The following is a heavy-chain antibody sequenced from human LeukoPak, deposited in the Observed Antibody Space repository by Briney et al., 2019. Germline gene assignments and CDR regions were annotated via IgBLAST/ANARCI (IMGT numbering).Heavy chain of an antibody. V-gene: IGHV3-23*01. D-gene: IGHD3-3*01. CDR3: AKSRGAIFGVVIMRPFDY. CDR2: ISGSGGST. J-gene: IGHJ4*02. Sequence: PGGSLRLSCAASGFTFSSYAMSWVRQAPGKGLEWVSAISGSGGSTHYADSVKGRFTISRDNSKNTLYLQMNSLRAEDTAVYYCAKSRGAIFGVVIMRPFDYWGQGTLVTVSS. CDR1: GFTFSSYA.